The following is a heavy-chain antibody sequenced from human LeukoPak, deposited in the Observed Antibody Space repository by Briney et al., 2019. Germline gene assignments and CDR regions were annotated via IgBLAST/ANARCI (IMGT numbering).Heavy chain of an antibody. J-gene: IGHJ4*02. CDR1: GFTFTTSW. CDR2: IKQDGSAR. Sequence: PGGSLRLSCAASGFTFTTSWMHSVRQAPGKGLAWLANIKQDGSARNYVDSVKGRFTISRDNAKTSLYQQMDSLRVEDTAIYYCASLKEKYWGQGTLVTVSS. CDR3: ASLKEKY. V-gene: IGHV3-7*01.